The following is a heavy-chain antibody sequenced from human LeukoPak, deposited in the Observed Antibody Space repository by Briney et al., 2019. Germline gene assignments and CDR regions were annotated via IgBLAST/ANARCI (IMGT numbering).Heavy chain of an antibody. Sequence: PSETLSLTCAVYGGSFSGYYWSWIRQPPGKGLEWIGEINHNGSTNYNPSLKSRVTISVDTSKNQFSLKLSSVTAADTAVYYCARGPGALLRYFDWLPRGPLYYYMDVWGKGTTVTVSS. CDR2: INHNGST. J-gene: IGHJ6*03. V-gene: IGHV4-34*01. CDR3: ARGPGALLRYFDWLPRGPLYYYMDV. CDR1: GGSFSGYY. D-gene: IGHD3-9*01.